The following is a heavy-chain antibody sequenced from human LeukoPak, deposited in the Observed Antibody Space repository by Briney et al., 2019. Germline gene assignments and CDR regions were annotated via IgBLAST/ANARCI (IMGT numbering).Heavy chain of an antibody. CDR2: IKQDGSEK. V-gene: IGHV3-7*04. CDR1: GFTFSSYW. CDR3: ARVRAAATDY. J-gene: IGHJ4*02. Sequence: PGGSLRLSCAASGFTFSSYWVSWVRQAPGKGLEWVANIKQDGSEKFYVDSVKGRFTISRDNAKSSLYLQMDSLRAEDTALYYCARVRAAATDYWRQGTLLAVRS. D-gene: IGHD2-15*01.